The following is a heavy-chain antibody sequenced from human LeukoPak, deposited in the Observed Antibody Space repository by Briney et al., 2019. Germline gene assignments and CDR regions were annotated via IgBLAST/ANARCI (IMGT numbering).Heavy chain of an antibody. J-gene: IGHJ2*01. CDR1: GGSFSGYY. Sequence: SETLSLTCAVYGGSFSGYYWSWIRQPPGKGLEWIGEINHSGSTNYNPSLKSRVTISVDPSKNQFSLKLNSVTAADTAVYYCAKTVAGYWYFDLWGRGTLVTVSS. V-gene: IGHV4-34*01. D-gene: IGHD6-19*01. CDR2: INHSGST. CDR3: AKTVAGYWYFDL.